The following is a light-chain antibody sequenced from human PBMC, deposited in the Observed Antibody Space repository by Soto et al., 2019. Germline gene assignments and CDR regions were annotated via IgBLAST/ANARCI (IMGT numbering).Light chain of an antibody. V-gene: IGKV1D-8*03. CDR2: DAS. CDR3: QHYNSYSEA. CDR1: QGISSY. J-gene: IGKJ1*01. Sequence: VIWMTQSPSLLSASTGDRVTISCRMSQGISSYLAWYQQKPGEAPKLLIYDASALPRGVPSRFSGSGSGTEFTLTISSLQPDDFATYYCQHYNSYSEAFGQGTKVDIK.